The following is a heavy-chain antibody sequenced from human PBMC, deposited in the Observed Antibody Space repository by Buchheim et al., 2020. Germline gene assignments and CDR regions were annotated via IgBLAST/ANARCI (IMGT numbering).Heavy chain of an antibody. J-gene: IGHJ6*02. D-gene: IGHD5-12*01. CDR1: GFTFSSYA. Sequence: QVQLVESGGGVVQPGRSLRLSCAASGFTFSSYAMHWVRQAPGKGLEWVAVISYDGSNKYSADSVKGRFTISRDNSKNTLYLQINSLRAEDTAVYYCARDLGGYDWWVYGMDVWGQGTT. CDR2: ISYDGSNK. CDR3: ARDLGGYDWWVYGMDV. V-gene: IGHV3-30-3*01.